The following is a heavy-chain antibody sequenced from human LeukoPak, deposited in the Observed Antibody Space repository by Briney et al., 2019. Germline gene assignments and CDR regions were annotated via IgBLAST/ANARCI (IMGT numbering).Heavy chain of an antibody. CDR1: GFTFDDYG. D-gene: IGHD3-10*01. CDR3: ARGRYYGSGSYYNNY. Sequence: GGSLGLSCAASGFTFDDYGMSWVRQAPGKGLEWVSGINWNGGSTGYGDSVKGRFTISRDNAKNSLYLQMNSLRAEDTAVYYCARGRYYGSGSYYNNYWGQGTLVTVSS. J-gene: IGHJ4*02. V-gene: IGHV3-20*04. CDR2: INWNGGST.